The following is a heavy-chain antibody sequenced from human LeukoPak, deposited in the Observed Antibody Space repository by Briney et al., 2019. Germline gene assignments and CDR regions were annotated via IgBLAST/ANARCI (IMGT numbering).Heavy chain of an antibody. J-gene: IGHJ3*02. D-gene: IGHD2-15*01. Sequence: QPGXSLLLSCAASGFTFSSYWMSWGRQAPGKGLEWVANIKQDGSEKYYVDSVKGRFTISRDNAKNSLYLQMNSLRAEDTAVYYCARSAIVVVVAAKEADAFDIWGQGTMVTVSS. CDR2: IKQDGSEK. CDR1: GFTFSSYW. V-gene: IGHV3-7*01. CDR3: ARSAIVVVVAAKEADAFDI.